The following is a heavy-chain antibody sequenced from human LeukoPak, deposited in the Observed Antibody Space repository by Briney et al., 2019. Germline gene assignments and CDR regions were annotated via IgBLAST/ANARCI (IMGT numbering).Heavy chain of an antibody. Sequence: GGSLRLSCSVSGFTFSSYTMHWVRQAPGKGLEYVSSININGGRTYYADSVKGRFPISRDNSKNTLYLQMSSLRAEDTAVYYCVKDKWIDHWGQGTLVTVSS. CDR1: GFTFSSYT. D-gene: IGHD2-8*01. CDR2: ININGGRT. J-gene: IGHJ4*02. CDR3: VKDKWIDH. V-gene: IGHV3-64D*09.